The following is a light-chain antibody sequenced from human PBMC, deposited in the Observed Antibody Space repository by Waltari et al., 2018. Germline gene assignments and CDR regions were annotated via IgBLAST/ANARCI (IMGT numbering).Light chain of an antibody. CDR3: SSYTTLKTVL. Sequence: QSALTQPASVSGSLGQSITISCTGTKSDVGAYNYVSWYQQHPGKVPQLLIYYVTERPSGVSNRFSGSKSGNAASLTISGLQTEDEADYYCSSYTTLKTVLFGGGTKLTVL. CDR2: YVT. J-gene: IGLJ2*01. CDR1: KSDVGAYNY. V-gene: IGLV2-14*03.